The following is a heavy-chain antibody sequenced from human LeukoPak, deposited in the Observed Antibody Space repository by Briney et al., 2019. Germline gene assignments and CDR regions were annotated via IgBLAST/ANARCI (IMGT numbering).Heavy chain of an antibody. J-gene: IGHJ4*02. Sequence: SQTLSLTCAISGDSIFTNNVAWNWIRQSPSRGLEWLGRTYYRTKWSLDYAVSVKSRITINADTSKNQFSLQLSSVTPEDTAVYYCARGNYTSFDNWGQGTLVTVSS. D-gene: IGHD3-3*01. CDR2: TYYRTKWSL. CDR3: ARGNYTSFDN. V-gene: IGHV6-1*01. CDR1: GDSIFTNNVA.